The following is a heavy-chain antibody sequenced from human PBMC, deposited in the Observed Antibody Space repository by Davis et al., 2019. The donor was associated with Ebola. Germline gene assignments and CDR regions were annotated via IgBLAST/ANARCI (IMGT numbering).Heavy chain of an antibody. CDR3: ATPQTTVVTGWFDP. Sequence: GESLKISCAASGFTFSSYWMSWVRQAPGKGLEWVANIKQDGSEKYYVDSVKGRFTISRDNAKNSLYLQMNSLRAEDTAVYYCATPQTTVVTGWFDPWGQGTLVTVSS. D-gene: IGHD4-23*01. CDR1: GFTFSSYW. J-gene: IGHJ5*02. V-gene: IGHV3-7*01. CDR2: IKQDGSEK.